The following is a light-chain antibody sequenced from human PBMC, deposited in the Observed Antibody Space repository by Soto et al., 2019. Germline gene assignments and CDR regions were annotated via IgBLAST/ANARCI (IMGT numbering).Light chain of an antibody. CDR3: AAWDDSLNGYG. CDR1: SSNIRRNT. V-gene: IGLV1-44*01. J-gene: IGLJ1*01. CDR2: SNN. Sequence: QPVLTQPPSASGTPGQRVTISCSGSSSNIRRNTLNWYQQLPGTAPKLLIYSNNQRPSGRPDRFSCSKSRTLSSLAISGPQSEDEADYYCAAWDDSLNGYGFGTGTKVTVL.